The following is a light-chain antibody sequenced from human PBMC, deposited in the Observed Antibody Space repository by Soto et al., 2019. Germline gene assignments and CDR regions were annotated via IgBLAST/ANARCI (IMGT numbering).Light chain of an antibody. V-gene: IGLV1-40*01. J-gene: IGLJ2*01. CDR1: SSNIGAGYD. CDR3: QAYDSSLSGSGV. Sequence: QSVLTQPPSESGAPGQRVTISCTGSSSNIGAGYDVHWYQQLPGTAPKLLIYGNSNRPSGVPDRFSGYKSGTSASLAITRLQAEDEADYYCQAYDSSLSGSGVFGGGTKLTVL. CDR2: GNS.